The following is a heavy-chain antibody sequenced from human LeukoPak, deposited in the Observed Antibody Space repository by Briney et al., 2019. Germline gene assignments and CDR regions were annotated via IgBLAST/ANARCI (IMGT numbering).Heavy chain of an antibody. CDR1: GFTFDDYA. D-gene: IGHD2-21*02. V-gene: IGHV3-9*01. J-gene: IGHJ6*02. Sequence: GRSLRLSCAASGFTFDDYAMHWVRHAPGKGLEWVSGISWNSGSIGYADSVKGRFTISRDNAKNSLYLQMNSLRAEDTALYYCAKDMGCGGDCYPPYYYYGMDVWGQGTTVTVSS. CDR2: ISWNSGSI. CDR3: AKDMGCGGDCYPPYYYYGMDV.